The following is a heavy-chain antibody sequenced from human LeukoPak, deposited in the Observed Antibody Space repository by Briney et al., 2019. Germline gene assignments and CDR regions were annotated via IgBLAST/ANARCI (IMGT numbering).Heavy chain of an antibody. D-gene: IGHD3-22*01. CDR1: GFTFDDYG. Sequence: PGGSLRLSCAASGFTFDDYGMSWVRQVPGKGLEWVSGINWNGDTTGYADSVKGRFTISRDNAKNSLYLQMNSLRAEDTALYYCARVFRFYDRSGYSDAFDIWGQGTMVTVSS. CDR3: ARVFRFYDRSGYSDAFDI. CDR2: INWNGDTT. J-gene: IGHJ3*02. V-gene: IGHV3-20*04.